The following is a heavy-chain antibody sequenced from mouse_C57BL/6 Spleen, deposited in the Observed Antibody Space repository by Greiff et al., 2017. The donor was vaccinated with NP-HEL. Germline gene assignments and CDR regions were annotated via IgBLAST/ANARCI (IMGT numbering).Heavy chain of an antibody. J-gene: IGHJ4*01. CDR3: ARGDGSRYYYAMDY. V-gene: IGHV1-82*01. Sequence: QVQLQQSGPELVKPGASVKISCKASGYAFSSSWMNWVKQRPGKGLEWIGRIYPGDGDTNYNGKFKGKATLTADKSSSTAYMQLSSLTSEDSAVYFCARGDGSRYYYAMDYWGQGTSVTVSS. D-gene: IGHD1-1*01. CDR2: IYPGDGDT. CDR1: GYAFSSSW.